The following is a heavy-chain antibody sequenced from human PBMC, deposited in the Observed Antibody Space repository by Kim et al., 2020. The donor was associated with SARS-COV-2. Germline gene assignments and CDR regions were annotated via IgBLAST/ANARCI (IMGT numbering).Heavy chain of an antibody. V-gene: IGHV3-74*01. J-gene: IGHJ6*02. CDR3: ARSRFNGMEV. CDR1: GFTLSSYW. Sequence: GGSLRLSCVASGFTLSSYWMHWVRQAPGKGLVWVSRINSDESYSNYAHSVKGRFTVSRDNAQNTLYLQMNSLRVEDTAVYYCARSRFNGMEVWGQGTTV. CDR2: INSDESYS.